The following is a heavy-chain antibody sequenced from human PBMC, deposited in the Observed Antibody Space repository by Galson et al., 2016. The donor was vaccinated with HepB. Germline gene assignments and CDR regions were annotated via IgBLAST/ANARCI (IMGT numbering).Heavy chain of an antibody. D-gene: IGHD3-3*01. CDR2: ISSSSTTT. CDR3: AKCHSFWSGYKICFDY. J-gene: IGHJ4*02. Sequence: SLRLSCAASGFTFSTYAMSWVRQAPGKGLEWVSGISSSSTTTYYADSVKGRFTISRDNSKNTLYLQLNSLRAEDTAVYYCAKCHSFWSGYKICFDYWGQGTLVTVSS. CDR1: GFTFSTYA. V-gene: IGHV3-23*01.